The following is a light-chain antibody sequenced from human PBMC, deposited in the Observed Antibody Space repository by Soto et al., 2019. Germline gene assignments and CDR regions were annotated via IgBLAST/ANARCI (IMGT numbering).Light chain of an antibody. CDR1: QNIDTY. J-gene: IGKJ2*01. CDR2: AAS. CDR3: QQTYRTPHT. V-gene: IGKV1-39*01. Sequence: DFQMTQSPSSLSASVGDRVTITCRASQNIDTYLNWYHQKPGKAPTLLIFAASNLQSGVPSRFSGSGSGTDFSLTISSLQPEDFAVYYCQQTYRTPHTFGQGTNLEIK.